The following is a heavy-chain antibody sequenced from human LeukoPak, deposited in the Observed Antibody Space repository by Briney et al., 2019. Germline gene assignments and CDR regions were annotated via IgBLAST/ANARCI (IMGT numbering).Heavy chain of an antibody. CDR1: GYTFTSYG. CDR3: ARDTGYGDYVGDY. Sequence: VKVSCKASGYTFTSYGISWVRQAPGQGLEWMGWISVYNGNRNYAQKFQGKLTMTTDTSTSTAYMELRSLGSDDTAVYYCARDTGYGDYVGDYWGQGTLVTVSS. V-gene: IGHV1-18*01. J-gene: IGHJ4*02. D-gene: IGHD4-17*01. CDR2: ISVYNGNR.